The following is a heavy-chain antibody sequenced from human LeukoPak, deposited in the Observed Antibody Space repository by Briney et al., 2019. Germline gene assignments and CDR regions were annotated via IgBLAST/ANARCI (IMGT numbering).Heavy chain of an antibody. Sequence: GRSLRLSCAASGFTFSSYAMHWVRQAPGKGLEWVAVISYDGSNKYYADSVKGRFTISRDNSKNTLYLQMNSLRAEDTAVYYCAKAFTTITARFDDWGQGTPVTVSS. D-gene: IGHD6-6*01. CDR2: ISYDGSNK. V-gene: IGHV3-30-3*01. CDR1: GFTFSSYA. CDR3: AKAFTTITARFDD. J-gene: IGHJ4*02.